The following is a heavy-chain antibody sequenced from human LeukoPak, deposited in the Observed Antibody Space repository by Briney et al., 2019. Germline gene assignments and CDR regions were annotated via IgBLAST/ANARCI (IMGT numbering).Heavy chain of an antibody. CDR2: IDSDGGTT. J-gene: IGHJ4*02. D-gene: IGHD2-2*01. Sequence: GGSLRFSCSASGFTFSSYRMHWVRQTPGKGLVWVSRIDSDGGTTTYADSVKGRFTISRDNAKNTLYLQMNSLRADDTAVYYCGRGVAPYFGGQGTLVTVSS. CDR3: GRGVAPYF. CDR1: GFTFSSYR. V-gene: IGHV3-74*01.